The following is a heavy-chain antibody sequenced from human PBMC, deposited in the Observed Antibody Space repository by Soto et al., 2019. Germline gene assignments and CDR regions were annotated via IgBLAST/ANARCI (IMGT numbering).Heavy chain of an antibody. J-gene: IGHJ2*01. V-gene: IGHV3-21*01. D-gene: IGHD6-13*01. CDR1: GFIFNTYS. Sequence: PGGSLRLSCAASGFIFNTYSMNWVRQAPGKGLEWVSSISSSSSYIYYADSVMGRFTISRDNAKKSLYLQMNSLRAEDTAVYYCARDVEAQYRSSLYWYFDLWGRGTLVTVSS. CDR2: ISSSSSYI. CDR3: ARDVEAQYRSSLYWYFDL.